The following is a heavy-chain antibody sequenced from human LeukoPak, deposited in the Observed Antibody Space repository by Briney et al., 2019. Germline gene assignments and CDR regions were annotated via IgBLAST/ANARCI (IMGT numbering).Heavy chain of an antibody. Sequence: GESLKISCKGSGYSFTSYWISWVRQMPGKGLEWMGRIDPSDSYTNYSPSFQGHVTIPADKSISTAYLQWSSLKASDTAMYYCARRRSGYDYAFDIWGQGTMVTVSS. D-gene: IGHD5-12*01. CDR2: IDPSDSYT. CDR1: GYSFTSYW. V-gene: IGHV5-10-1*01. J-gene: IGHJ3*02. CDR3: ARRRSGYDYAFDI.